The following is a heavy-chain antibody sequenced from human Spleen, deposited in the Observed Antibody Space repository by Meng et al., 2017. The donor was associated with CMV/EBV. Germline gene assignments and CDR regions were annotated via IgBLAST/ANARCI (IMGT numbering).Heavy chain of an antibody. J-gene: IGHJ3*02. Sequence: SETLSLTCSVSGGSVSAGSYYWSWIRQPPEKGLELIGYFYYSGSINYNPSLKSRFTISVDASQNQFSLKLSSVTAADTAVYYCARGRFLKWSDAFDTWGQGTEVTVSS. CDR2: FYYSGSI. V-gene: IGHV4-61*01. CDR1: GGSVSAGSYY. D-gene: IGHD3-3*01. CDR3: ARGRFLKWSDAFDT.